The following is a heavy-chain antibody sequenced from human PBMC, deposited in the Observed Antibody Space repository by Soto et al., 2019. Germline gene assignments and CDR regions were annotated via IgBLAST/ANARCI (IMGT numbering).Heavy chain of an antibody. J-gene: IGHJ6*02. CDR2: IYHTGST. CDR1: GGSVSSSSYY. CDR3: ATDHDIFDSPPPSQFYFSGMHV. Sequence: QLQQSGPGLVKPSETLSLTGTVSGGSVSSSSYYWSWIRQPPGKGLEWIGYIYHTGSTKYNPSSHPRVPTSVDTSKTHSSLQLTSVTTADTPVYSCATDHDIFDSPPPSQFYFSGMHVSVQGTTVTVSS. V-gene: IGHV4-61*03. D-gene: IGHD3-9*01.